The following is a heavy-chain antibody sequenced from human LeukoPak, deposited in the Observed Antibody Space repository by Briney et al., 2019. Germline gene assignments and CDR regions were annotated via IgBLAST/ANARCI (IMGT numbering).Heavy chain of an antibody. CDR1: GFTFRTYW. J-gene: IGHJ6*04. CDR3: AELGITMIGGV. Sequence: GGSLRLSCVASGFTFRTYWMHWVRQVPGKGPVWLSRINLDDSSTTYADSVKGRFTISRDNAKNSLYLQMNSLRAEDTAVYYCAELGITMIGGVWGKGTTVTISS. D-gene: IGHD3-10*02. V-gene: IGHV3-74*01. CDR2: INLDDSST.